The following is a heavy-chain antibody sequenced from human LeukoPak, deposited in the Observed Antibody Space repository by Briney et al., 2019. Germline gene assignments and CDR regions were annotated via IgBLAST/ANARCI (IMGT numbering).Heavy chain of an antibody. Sequence: ASVKVSCKVSGYTLTELSMHWVRQAPGKGLEWMGGFDPEDGETIYAQKFQGRVTMTEDTSTGTAYMELSSLRSEDTAVYYCATGCYGSGSYYGYGMDVWGQGTTVTVSS. V-gene: IGHV1-24*01. J-gene: IGHJ6*02. CDR1: GYTLTELS. D-gene: IGHD3-10*01. CDR3: ATGCYGSGSYYGYGMDV. CDR2: FDPEDGET.